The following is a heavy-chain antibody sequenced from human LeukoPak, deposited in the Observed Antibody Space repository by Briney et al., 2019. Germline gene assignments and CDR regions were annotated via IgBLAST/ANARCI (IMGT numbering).Heavy chain of an antibody. V-gene: IGHV4-34*01. CDR1: GGSFSGYY. CDR2: INHSGST. J-gene: IGHJ6*03. CDR3: ARGRRCRSTSCSVPYYYYYMDV. D-gene: IGHD2-2*01. Sequence: SETLSLTCAVYGGSFSGYYWSWIRQPPGKGLEWIGEINHSGSTNYNPSLKSRVTISVDTSKNQFSLKLSSVTAADTAVYYCARGRRCRSTSCSVPYYYYYMDVWGKGTTVTVSS.